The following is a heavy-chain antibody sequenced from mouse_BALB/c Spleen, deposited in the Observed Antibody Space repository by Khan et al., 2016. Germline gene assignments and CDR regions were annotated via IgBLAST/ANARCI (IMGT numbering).Heavy chain of an antibody. CDR1: GFNIKDNF. V-gene: IGHV14-1*02. J-gene: IGHJ3*01. CDR3: ASGDYGNCAAY. CDR2: IDPENGNT. D-gene: IGHD2-1*01. Sequence: EVQLQESGAELVRPGASVKLSCKASGFNIKDNFIHWVKQRPEQGLECIGWIDPENGNTIYAPKFQGRASITADTSSNTAYLQLSSLTSEDTAVXYSASGDYGNCAAYWGQGALVTVSA.